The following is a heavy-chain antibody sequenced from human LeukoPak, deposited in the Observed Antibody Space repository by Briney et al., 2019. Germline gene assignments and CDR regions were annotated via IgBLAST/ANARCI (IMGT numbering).Heavy chain of an antibody. CDR1: GVSIRSGSYY. D-gene: IGHD6-13*01. V-gene: IGHV4-61*02. CDR3: ARDLGSSWPDDAFDI. CDR2: IYTSGTT. Sequence: SETLSLTCNVSGVSIRSGSYYWSWIRQPAGKGLEWIGRIYTSGTTNYNPSLKSRVTISVGTSKSQFSLKLSSVTAADTAVYYCARDLGSSWPDDAFDIWGQGTMVTVSS. J-gene: IGHJ3*02.